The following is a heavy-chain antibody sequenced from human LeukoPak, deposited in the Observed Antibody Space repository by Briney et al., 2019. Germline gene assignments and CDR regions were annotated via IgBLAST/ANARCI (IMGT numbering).Heavy chain of an antibody. J-gene: IGHJ3*02. CDR3: ARDCSGGSCYGAFDI. CDR2: IYDSGST. V-gene: IGHV4-30-4*01. CDR1: GDSVSNDRYY. D-gene: IGHD2-15*01. Sequence: SETLSLTCTVSGDSVSNDRYYWNWIRQPPGKGLEWIGYIYDSGSTYYNPSLKSRITISVDTSENRFSLKLSSVTATDTAVYYCARDCSGGSCYGAFDIWGQGTMVTVSS.